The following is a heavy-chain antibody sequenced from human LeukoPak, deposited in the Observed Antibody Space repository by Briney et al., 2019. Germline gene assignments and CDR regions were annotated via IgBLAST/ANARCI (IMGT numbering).Heavy chain of an antibody. J-gene: IGHJ6*03. CDR3: ATLSPRMTTVTVRDYYYMDV. D-gene: IGHD4-17*01. V-gene: IGHV1-69*05. CDR1: GGTFSSYA. CDR2: IIPMFGTA. Sequence: SVKVTCKASGGTFSSYAISWVRQAPGQGLEWMGRIIPMFGTANYAQKFQGRVTITTDESTSTAYMELSSLRSEDTAVYYCATLSPRMTTVTVRDYYYMDVWGKGTTVTVSS.